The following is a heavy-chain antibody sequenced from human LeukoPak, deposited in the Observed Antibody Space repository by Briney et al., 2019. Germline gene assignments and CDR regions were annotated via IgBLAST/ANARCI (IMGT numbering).Heavy chain of an antibody. CDR3: ARESGSYRFRRFDF. CDR1: GFTFSSYS. CDR2: ISSSSSYI. V-gene: IGHV3-21*01. D-gene: IGHD1-26*01. J-gene: IGHJ5*01. Sequence: PGGSLRLSCAASGFTFSSYSMNWVRQAPGKGLEWVSSISSSSSYIYYADSVKGRFTISRDNAKNSLYLQMSSLRVEDTAIYYCARESGSYRFRRFDFWGQGILVTVSS.